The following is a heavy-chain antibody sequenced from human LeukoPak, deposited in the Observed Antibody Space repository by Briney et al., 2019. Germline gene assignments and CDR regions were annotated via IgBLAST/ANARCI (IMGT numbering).Heavy chain of an antibody. J-gene: IGHJ3*02. Sequence: SETLSLTCTVSGGSISSYYWSWIRQPPGKGLEWIGYIYYSGSTNYNPSLKSRVTISVDTSKNQFSLKLSSVTAADTAVYYCARVTQQQLTDAFNIWGQGTMVTVSS. V-gene: IGHV4-59*01. D-gene: IGHD6-13*01. CDR1: GGSISSYY. CDR3: ARVTQQQLTDAFNI. CDR2: IYYSGST.